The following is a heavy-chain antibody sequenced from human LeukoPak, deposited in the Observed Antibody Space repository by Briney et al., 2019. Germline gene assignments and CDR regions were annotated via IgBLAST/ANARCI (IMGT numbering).Heavy chain of an antibody. D-gene: IGHD1-26*01. CDR2: INAGNGNT. CDR3: ARRVGATTFDY. V-gene: IGHV1-3*01. J-gene: IGHJ4*02. Sequence: ASVKVSCKVSGYTLTELSMHWVRQAPGQRLEWMGWINAGNGNTKYSQKFQGRVTITRDTSASTAYMELSSLRSEDTAVYYCARRVGATTFDYWGQGTLVTVSS. CDR1: GYTLTELS.